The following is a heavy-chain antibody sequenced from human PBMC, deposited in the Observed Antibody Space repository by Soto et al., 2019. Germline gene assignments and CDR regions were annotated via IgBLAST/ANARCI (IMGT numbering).Heavy chain of an antibody. CDR2: INLNSGGT. CDR3: AREYVWSGYYYYGMDV. D-gene: IGHD3-3*01. J-gene: IGHJ6*02. CDR1: GYTFTGYY. Sequence: ASVKVSCKASGYTFTGYYMHWVRQAPGQGLEWMGWINLNSGGTNYAQKFQGWVTMTRDTSISTAYMELSRLRSDDTAVYYCAREYVWSGYYYYGMDVWGQGTTVTVSS. V-gene: IGHV1-2*04.